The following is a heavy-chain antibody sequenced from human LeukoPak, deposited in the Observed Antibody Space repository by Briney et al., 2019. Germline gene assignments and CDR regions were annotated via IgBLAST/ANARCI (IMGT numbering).Heavy chain of an antibody. Sequence: GGSLRLSRAASGFSFSSYSMNWVRQAPGKGLEWVSSISSSSSYIYYADSVKGRFTISRDNAKNSLYLQMNSLRAEDTAVYYCARDPTVGEIYFDYWGQGTLVTVSS. D-gene: IGHD3-16*01. V-gene: IGHV3-21*01. CDR1: GFSFSSYS. J-gene: IGHJ4*02. CDR3: ARDPTVGEIYFDY. CDR2: ISSSSSYI.